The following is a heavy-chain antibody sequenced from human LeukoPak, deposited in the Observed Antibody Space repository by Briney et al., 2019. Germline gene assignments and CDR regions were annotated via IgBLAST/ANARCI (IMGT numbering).Heavy chain of an antibody. CDR2: IHSSAGS. D-gene: IGHD6-19*01. CDR1: GGSISGFY. CDR3: ARVGSEAVAGTGQYYFDY. Sequence: PSETLSLTCTVSGGSISGFYWSWIRQSPEKGLEWTAYIHSSAGSNYNPSLKSRVTISVDTSKNQFSLKVTSVTAADTAMYYCARVGSEAVAGTGQYYFDYWGQGILVTVSS. V-gene: IGHV4-59*01. J-gene: IGHJ4*02.